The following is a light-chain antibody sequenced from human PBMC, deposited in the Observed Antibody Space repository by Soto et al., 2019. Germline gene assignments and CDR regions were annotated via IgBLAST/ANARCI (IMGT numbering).Light chain of an antibody. CDR2: SAS. J-gene: IGKJ5*01. CDR3: QQYNTWPPIT. V-gene: IGKV1-5*03. CDR1: QSISTW. Sequence: DIQMTQSPSTLSASVGDRVTITCRASQSISTWLAWYQQKPGKAPKLLIYSASGLESGVPSRFSGSGFGTEFTLTITSLQPDDFAVYYCQQYNTWPPITFGQGTRLEIK.